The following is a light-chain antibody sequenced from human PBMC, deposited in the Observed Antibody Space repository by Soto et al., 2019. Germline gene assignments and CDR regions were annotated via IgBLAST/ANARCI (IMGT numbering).Light chain of an antibody. CDR1: QGLVHSDGNTY. J-gene: IGKJ5*01. Sequence: VVTQSPLSLPVTLGQAASISCRSRQGLVHSDGNTYLSWFHQRPGQPPRRLIXKVSNRDSGVPDRFTGSGSGTDFTLKISRVEDEDVGVYYCMQGTHWHPITFGQGTRLEIK. CDR2: KVS. CDR3: MQGTHWHPIT. V-gene: IGKV2-30*02.